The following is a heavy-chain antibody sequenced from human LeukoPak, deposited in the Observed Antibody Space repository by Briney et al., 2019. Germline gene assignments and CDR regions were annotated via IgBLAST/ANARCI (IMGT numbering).Heavy chain of an antibody. CDR3: ARGLEDVTVTTFDY. V-gene: IGHV4-34*01. J-gene: IGHJ4*02. CDR1: GGSISSYY. Sequence: ASETLSLTCTVSGGSISSYYWSWIRQPPGKGLEWIGEINHSGSTNYNPSLKSRVTISVDTSKNQFSLKLSSVTAADTAVYYCARGLEDVTVTTFDYWGQGTLVTVSS. D-gene: IGHD4-17*01. CDR2: INHSGST.